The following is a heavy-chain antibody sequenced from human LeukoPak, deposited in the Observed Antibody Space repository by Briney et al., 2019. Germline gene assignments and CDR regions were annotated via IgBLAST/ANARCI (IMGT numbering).Heavy chain of an antibody. V-gene: IGHV3-53*01. CDR1: GFTASSNY. D-gene: IGHD3-9*01. Sequence: GGSLRLSCAPSGFTASSNYMSCVRQAPGKGLEFVSLMYSGGTTYHSESLKGRFTISRDNAKNSLSLQINSLRAEDTAVYYCARDLYYDILTGGGDDAFDIWGQGTMVTVSS. CDR3: ARDLYYDILTGGGDDAFDI. J-gene: IGHJ3*02. CDR2: MYSGGTT.